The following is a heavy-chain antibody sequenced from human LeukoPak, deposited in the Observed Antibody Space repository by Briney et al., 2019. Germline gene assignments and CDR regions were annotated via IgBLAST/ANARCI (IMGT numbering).Heavy chain of an antibody. J-gene: IGHJ3*02. V-gene: IGHV1-2*02. CDR1: GYTFTDYY. CDR2: INPSDGDT. CDR3: ARDCSGADCYSGNAFDI. Sequence: RAPVKVSCKTSGYTFTDYYMQWVRQAPGQGLEWMGWINPSDGDTKSARKFQGRVTMTRDTSISTAYLELSRLTSDDTAIYYCARDCSGADCYSGNAFDIWGQGTMVTVSS. D-gene: IGHD2-15*01.